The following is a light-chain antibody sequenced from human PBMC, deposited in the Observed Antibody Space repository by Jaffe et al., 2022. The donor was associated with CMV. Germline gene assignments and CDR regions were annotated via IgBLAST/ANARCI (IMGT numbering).Light chain of an antibody. J-gene: IGKJ1*01. Sequence: EIVLTQSPDFLSVTPKERVTITCRASQSIGGSLHWYQQKPDQSPKLLIKYASQSISGVPSRFSGRGSGTDFTLTINSLEAEDAATYYCHQSYTLPRTFGQGTKVELK. CDR2: YAS. V-gene: IGKV6-21*02. CDR3: HQSYTLPRT. CDR1: QSIGGS.